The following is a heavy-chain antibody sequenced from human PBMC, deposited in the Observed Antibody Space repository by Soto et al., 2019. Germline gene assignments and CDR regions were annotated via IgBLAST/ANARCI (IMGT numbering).Heavy chain of an antibody. D-gene: IGHD6-13*01. V-gene: IGHV4-39*01. CDR2: IYYSGST. CDR3: ASLYWYRSDY. CDR1: GGSISSSSYY. Sequence: SETLSLTCTVSGGSISSSSYYWGWIRQPPGKGLEWIGSIYYSGSTYYNPSLKSRVTISVDTSKNQFSLKLSSVTAADTAVYFCASLYWYRSDYWGQGTPVTVSS. J-gene: IGHJ4*02.